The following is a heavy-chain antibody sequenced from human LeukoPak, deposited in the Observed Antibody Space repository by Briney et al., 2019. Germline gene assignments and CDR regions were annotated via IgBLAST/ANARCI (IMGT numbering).Heavy chain of an antibody. Sequence: SETLSLTCAAYGGSFSGYYWSWIRQPPGKGLEWIGEINHSGSTNYNPSLKSRVTKSVDTSKKQFSLKLRSVTAADTAVYYCARHEGTFDIWGQGTMVTVSS. V-gene: IGHV4-34*01. CDR3: ARHEGTFDI. J-gene: IGHJ3*02. CDR1: GGSFSGYY. CDR2: INHSGST.